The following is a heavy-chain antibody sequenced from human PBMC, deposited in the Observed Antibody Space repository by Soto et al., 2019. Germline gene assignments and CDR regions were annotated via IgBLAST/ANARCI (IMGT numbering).Heavy chain of an antibody. J-gene: IGHJ4*02. CDR2: ISNDGRRK. CDR3: ARVATAMTYDF. CDR1: GFSLSTNT. D-gene: IGHD2-21*02. V-gene: IGHV3-30*04. Sequence: SLLLSCAASGFSLSTNTMHWVRQVPGKGLEWVASISNDGRRKYYADFVKGRFTISRDTANNILYLEMNSLRAEDTSLYYCARVATAMTYDFWGQGTQVTVSS.